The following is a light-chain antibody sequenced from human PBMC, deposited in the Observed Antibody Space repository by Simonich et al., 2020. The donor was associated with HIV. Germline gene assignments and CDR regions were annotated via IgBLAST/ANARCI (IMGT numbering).Light chain of an antibody. Sequence: QSALTQPASVSGSPGQSITISCTGTRTDVGSYNLVSWYQQHPGKAPKLMIYEGTKRPSGVSNRFSGSTSGNTASLTISGLQSDDEADYYCCSYAGSSTFVVFGGGTKLTVV. J-gene: IGLJ2*01. CDR1: RTDVGSYNL. V-gene: IGLV2-23*01. CDR3: CSYAGSSTFVV. CDR2: EGT.